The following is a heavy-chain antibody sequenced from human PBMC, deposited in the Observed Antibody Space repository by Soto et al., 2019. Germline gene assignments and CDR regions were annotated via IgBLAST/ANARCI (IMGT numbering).Heavy chain of an antibody. Sequence: TGGSLRLSCVASGFTFSSYNMHWVRQAPGKGLEWVSYISTRSSTISYADSVKGRFTISRDNAKNSQYLQMNSLRDEDTAVYYCAREGRYCSGGSCHGPNAFDIWGQGTMVTVSS. J-gene: IGHJ3*02. CDR3: AREGRYCSGGSCHGPNAFDI. D-gene: IGHD2-15*01. V-gene: IGHV3-48*02. CDR2: ISTRSSTI. CDR1: GFTFSSYN.